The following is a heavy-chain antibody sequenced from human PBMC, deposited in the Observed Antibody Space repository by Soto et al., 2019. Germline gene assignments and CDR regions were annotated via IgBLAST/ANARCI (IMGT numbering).Heavy chain of an antibody. D-gene: IGHD6-13*01. V-gene: IGHV3-23*01. J-gene: IGHJ4*02. Sequence: GGSLRLSCAASGFTFSSYAMSWVCQAPGKGLEWVSAISGSGGSTYYADSVKGRFTISRDNSKNTLYLQMNSLRAEDTAVYFCAKERGVIAAAGTFDFWGQGTVVTVSS. CDR3: AKERGVIAAAGTFDF. CDR2: ISGSGGST. CDR1: GFTFSSYA.